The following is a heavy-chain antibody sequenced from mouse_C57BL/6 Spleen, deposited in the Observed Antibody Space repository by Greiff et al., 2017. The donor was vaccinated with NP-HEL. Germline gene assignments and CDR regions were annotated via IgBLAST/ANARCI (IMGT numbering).Heavy chain of an antibody. D-gene: IGHD2-3*01. Sequence: VQLQQSGPELVKPGASVKISCKASGYAFSSSWMNWVKQRPGKGLEWIGRIYPGDGDTNYNGKFKGKATLTADKSSSTAYMQLSSLTSEDSAVYFCAKEGSYDGYPYYAMDYWGQGTSVTVSS. CDR2: IYPGDGDT. J-gene: IGHJ4*01. V-gene: IGHV1-82*01. CDR3: AKEGSYDGYPYYAMDY. CDR1: GYAFSSSW.